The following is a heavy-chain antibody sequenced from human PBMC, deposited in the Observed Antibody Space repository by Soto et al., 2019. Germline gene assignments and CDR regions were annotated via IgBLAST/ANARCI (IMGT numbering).Heavy chain of an antibody. D-gene: IGHD2-21*02. J-gene: IGHJ4*02. Sequence: PSETLSLTCAVYGGSLSGNYWGWIRQPPGKGLEWIGETHHSGSTAYNPSLKSRVTISVDTSRNQFSLKLNSVTAADTAVYYCARTTAAIHLNYWSQGTLVTVSS. CDR3: ARTTAAIHLNY. CDR1: GGSLSGNY. V-gene: IGHV4-34*01. CDR2: THHSGST.